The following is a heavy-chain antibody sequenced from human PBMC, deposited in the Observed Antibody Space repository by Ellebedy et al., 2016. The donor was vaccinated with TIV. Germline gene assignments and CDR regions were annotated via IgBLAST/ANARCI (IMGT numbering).Heavy chain of an antibody. CDR2: IYPGDSDA. CDR3: ARLPPGLRVVAGQREFDY. J-gene: IGHJ4*02. CDR1: GYSFTNYW. Sequence: GESLKISCKGSGYSFTNYWIAWVRQMPGKGLEWMGIIYPGDSDAGYSPSFQGQVTLPADKSISTAYLQWRSLKASDSAMYYCARLPPGLRVVAGQREFDYWGQGTLVTVSS. D-gene: IGHD6-19*01. V-gene: IGHV5-51*01.